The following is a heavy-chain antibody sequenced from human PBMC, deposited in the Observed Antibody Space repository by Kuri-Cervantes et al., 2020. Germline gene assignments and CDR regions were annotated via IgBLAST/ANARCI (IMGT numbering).Heavy chain of an antibody. CDR3: AREGGRGSGTNWFDP. D-gene: IGHD3-10*01. CDR2: IYYSGST. CDR1: GGSFSGYY. Sequence: SETLSLTCAVYGGSFSGYYWSWIRQPPGKGLEWIGSIYYSGSTYYNPSLKSRVTISVDTSKNQFSLKLSSVTAADTAVYYCAREGGRGSGTNWFDPWGQGTLVTVSS. V-gene: IGHV4-34*01. J-gene: IGHJ5*02.